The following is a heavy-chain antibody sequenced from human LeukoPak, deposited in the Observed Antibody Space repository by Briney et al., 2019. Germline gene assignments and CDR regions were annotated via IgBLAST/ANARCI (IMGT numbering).Heavy chain of an antibody. CDR3: ARGYSGYDYDFDY. CDR1: GFTFSSYS. J-gene: IGHJ4*02. Sequence: GGSLRLSCAASGFTFSSYSMTWVRQAPGKGLEWVSSISSSSSYIYYADSVKGRFTISRDNAKNSLYLQMNSLRAEDTAVYYCARGYSGYDYDFDYWGQGTLVTVSS. D-gene: IGHD5-12*01. V-gene: IGHV3-21*01. CDR2: ISSSSSYI.